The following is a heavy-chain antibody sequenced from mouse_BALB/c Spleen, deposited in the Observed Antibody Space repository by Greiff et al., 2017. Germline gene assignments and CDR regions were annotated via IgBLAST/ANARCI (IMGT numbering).Heavy chain of an antibody. CDR3: ARQLGLFDY. V-gene: IGHV5-17*02. CDR1: GFTFSSFG. D-gene: IGHD3-1*01. CDR2: ISSGSSTI. J-gene: IGHJ2*01. Sequence: EVKLMESGGGLVQPGGSRKLSCAASGFTFSSFGMHWVRQAPEKGLEWVAYISSGSSTIYYADTVKGRFTISRDNPKNTLFLQMTSLRSEDTAMYYCARQLGLFDYWGQGTTLTVSS.